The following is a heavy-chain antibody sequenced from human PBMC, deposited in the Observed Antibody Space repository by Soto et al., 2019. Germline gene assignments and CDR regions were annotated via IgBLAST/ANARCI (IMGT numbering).Heavy chain of an antibody. V-gene: IGHV4-31*03. D-gene: IGHD6-13*01. CDR2: ISYSGTT. J-gene: IGHJ6*02. Sequence: QVQLRESGPGLVQASQTLSLVCTVSGGSVSSGSNFLSWILQRPQGGLEGLGYISYSGTTYYNPSLKSRVTISEDTSKNQLSLNLKSVTAADTAVYYCARSIGRAAAGNSGVMDVWGQGNTVT. CDR1: GGSVSSGSNF. CDR3: ARSIGRAAAGNSGVMDV.